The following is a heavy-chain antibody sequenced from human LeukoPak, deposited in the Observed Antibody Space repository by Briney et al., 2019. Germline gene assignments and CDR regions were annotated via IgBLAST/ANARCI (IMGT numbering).Heavy chain of an antibody. J-gene: IGHJ4*02. CDR1: GYKFTAYY. D-gene: IGHD2-15*01. V-gene: IGHV1-2*02. Sequence: ASVRVSCKASGYKFTAYYIHWVRQAPRQGLEWMGWINPNTGGSNYAQNFQGRVTMTRDTSISTAYMELSSLTSDDTAIYYCAKDRELDSWGQGTLVTVSS. CDR3: AKDRELDS. CDR2: INPNTGGS.